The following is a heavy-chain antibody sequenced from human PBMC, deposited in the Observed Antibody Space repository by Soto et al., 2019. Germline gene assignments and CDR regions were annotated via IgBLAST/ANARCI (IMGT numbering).Heavy chain of an antibody. V-gene: IGHV3-23*01. CDR3: AKGKTSGWYYFDY. D-gene: IGHD6-19*01. Sequence: PGGSLRLSCSASGFTFSSYAMSWVRQAPGKGLDWVSGISGGGGSTYYADSVKGRFTISRDNSKNTLYLQMNSLRAEDTAIYYCAKGKTSGWYYFDYWGQGALVTVSS. J-gene: IGHJ4*02. CDR2: ISGGGGST. CDR1: GFTFSSYA.